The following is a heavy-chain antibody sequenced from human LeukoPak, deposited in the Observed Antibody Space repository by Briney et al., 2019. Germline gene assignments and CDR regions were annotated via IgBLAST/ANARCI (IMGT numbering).Heavy chain of an antibody. D-gene: IGHD3-16*01. CDR3: ARDSGGNDY. V-gene: IGHV3-7*01. J-gene: IGHJ4*02. Sequence: GGSLRLSCATSGFTFSRYLMTWVRQAPGKGLESVATIKEDGSEGYYVDSVKGRFTISRDNAKNSVFLQMNNLRVEDTAMYYCARDSGGNDYWGQGLLVTVSS. CDR1: GFTFSRYL. CDR2: IKEDGSEG.